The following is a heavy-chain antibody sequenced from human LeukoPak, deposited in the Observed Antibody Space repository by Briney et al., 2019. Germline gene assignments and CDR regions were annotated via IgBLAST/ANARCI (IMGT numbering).Heavy chain of an antibody. D-gene: IGHD6-13*01. J-gene: IGHJ4*02. V-gene: IGHV4-59*12. Sequence: PSETLSLTCIVSGGSISSYYWSWIRQPPGKGLEWIGYIYYSGSTYYNPSLKSRVTISVDTSKNQFSLKLSSVTAADTAVYYCARARKAAAGDFDYWGQGTLVTVSS. CDR3: ARARKAAAGDFDY. CDR2: IYYSGST. CDR1: GGSISSYY.